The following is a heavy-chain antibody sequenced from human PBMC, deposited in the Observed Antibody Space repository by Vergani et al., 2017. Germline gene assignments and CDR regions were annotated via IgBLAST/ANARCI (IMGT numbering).Heavy chain of an antibody. J-gene: IGHJ3*01. Sequence: QVQLQESGPGLVKPSQTLSLTCTVSSGSISSGSYYWSWIRQPAGKGLEWIGYIYTSGATNYNPSLRSRAIMSVDASKKQFSLKLTSVTAADTAVYYCARDGGEYDKDALDVWGQGTKVTVTS. CDR2: IYTSGAT. CDR3: ARDGGEYDKDALDV. V-gene: IGHV4-61*02. D-gene: IGHD2-21*01. CDR1: SGSISSGSYY.